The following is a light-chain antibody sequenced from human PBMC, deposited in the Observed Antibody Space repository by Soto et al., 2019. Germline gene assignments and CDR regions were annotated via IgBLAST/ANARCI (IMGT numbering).Light chain of an antibody. CDR2: GAS. CDR3: QQYASWPLT. J-gene: IGKJ4*01. V-gene: IGKV3-15*01. Sequence: EIVLTQSPATLSVSPVESATLSFRASQSISSNLAWYQQKPGQSPRLLIYGASSRATGVPVRFSGSGSGVAFTLTISGLQSEDFAVYFCQQYASWPLTFGGGTKVDIK. CDR1: QSISSN.